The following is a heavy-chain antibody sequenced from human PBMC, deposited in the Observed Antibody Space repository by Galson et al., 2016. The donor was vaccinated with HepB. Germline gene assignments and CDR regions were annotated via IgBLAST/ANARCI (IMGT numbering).Heavy chain of an antibody. D-gene: IGHD6-19*01. CDR3: ARTPPREQGLVHPFEF. CDR2: ISGAGGST. J-gene: IGHJ4*02. V-gene: IGHV3-23*01. Sequence: SLRLSCAASGFTFSSYAITWVRQAPGKGLEWVVAISGAGGSTSYADSVKGRLTVSRDNSLNMVYLQMDNLRVDDTGVYYCARTPPREQGLVHPFEFWGQGALVIVSS. CDR1: GFTFSSYA.